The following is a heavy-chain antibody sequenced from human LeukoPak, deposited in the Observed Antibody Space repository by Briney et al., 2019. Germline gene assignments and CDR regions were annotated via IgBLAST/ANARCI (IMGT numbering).Heavy chain of an antibody. D-gene: IGHD6-19*01. V-gene: IGHV1-2*02. Sequence: ASVKVSCKASGYTFTGYYMHWVRQAPGQGLEWMGWINPNSGGTNYAQKFQGRVTMTRDTSISTAHMELSRLRSDDTAVYYCARDWLLSSGLDYWGQGTLVTVSS. J-gene: IGHJ4*02. CDR3: ARDWLLSSGLDY. CDR2: INPNSGGT. CDR1: GYTFTGYY.